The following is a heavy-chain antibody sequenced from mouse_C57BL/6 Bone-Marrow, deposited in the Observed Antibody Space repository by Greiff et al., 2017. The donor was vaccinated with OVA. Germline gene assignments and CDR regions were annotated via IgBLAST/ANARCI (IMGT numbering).Heavy chain of an antibody. CDR3: ARRGYYGTMDY. D-gene: IGHD1-2*01. CDR2: IDPSDSYT. J-gene: IGHJ4*01. Sequence: VKLQQPGAELVMPGASVKLSCKASGYTFTSYWMHWVKQRPGQGLEWIGEIDPSDSYTNYNQKFKGKSTLTVDKSSSTAYMQLSSLTSEDSAVYYCARRGYYGTMDYWGQGTSVTVSS. CDR1: GYTFTSYW. V-gene: IGHV1-69*01.